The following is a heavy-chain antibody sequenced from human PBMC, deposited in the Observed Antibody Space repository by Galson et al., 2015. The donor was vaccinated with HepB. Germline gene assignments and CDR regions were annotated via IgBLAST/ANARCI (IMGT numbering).Heavy chain of an antibody. Sequence: SLRLSCAASGFTFSSYGTHWVRQAPGKGLEWVAVISYDGSNKYYADSVKGRFTISRDNSKNTLYLQMNSLRAEDTAVYYCAKDSGAYSDYWGQGTLVTVSS. J-gene: IGHJ4*02. CDR1: GFTFSSYG. CDR2: ISYDGSNK. D-gene: IGHD1-26*01. CDR3: AKDSGAYSDY. V-gene: IGHV3-30*18.